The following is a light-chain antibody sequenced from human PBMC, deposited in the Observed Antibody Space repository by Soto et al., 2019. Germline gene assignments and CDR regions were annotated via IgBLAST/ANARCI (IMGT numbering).Light chain of an antibody. CDR1: QSVSSK. CDR3: QQYGSSPIT. V-gene: IGKV3-20*01. CDR2: GAS. Sequence: EIVMTQSPSTVSVSPGERATLSVRASQSVSSKLAWYQQKPGQAPRLLIYGASSRATGIPDRFSGSGSGTDFTLTISRLEPEDFAVYYCQQYGSSPITFGQGTRLEIK. J-gene: IGKJ5*01.